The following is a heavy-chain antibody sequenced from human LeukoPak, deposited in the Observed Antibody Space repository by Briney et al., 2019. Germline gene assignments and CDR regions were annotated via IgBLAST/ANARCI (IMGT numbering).Heavy chain of an antibody. V-gene: IGHV3-7*01. CDR3: ARGSYYYDSSGNAFDI. D-gene: IGHD3-22*01. CDR2: IKQDGSEK. CDR1: GFTFSSYW. Sequence: GGSLRLSCAASGFTFSSYWMSWVRQAPGKGLEWVANIKQDGSEKYYVDSVKGRFTISRDNAKSSLYLQMNSLRAEDTAVYYCARGSYYYDSSGNAFDIWGQGTMVTVSS. J-gene: IGHJ3*02.